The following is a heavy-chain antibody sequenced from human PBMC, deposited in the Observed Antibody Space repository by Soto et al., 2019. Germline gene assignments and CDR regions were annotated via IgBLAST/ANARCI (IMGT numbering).Heavy chain of an antibody. CDR2: INHSGST. V-gene: IGHV4-34*01. D-gene: IGHD6-13*01. CDR1: GGSFSGYY. J-gene: IGHJ6*03. CDR3: VKGGEGHSSSNFDYMGE. Sequence: SETLSLTCAVYGGSFSGYYWSWIRQPPGKGLEWIGEINHSGSTNYNPSLKSRVTISVDTSKNQSSLKLSSVTAADTAVYYCVKGGEGHSSSNFDYMGEWGKGTA.